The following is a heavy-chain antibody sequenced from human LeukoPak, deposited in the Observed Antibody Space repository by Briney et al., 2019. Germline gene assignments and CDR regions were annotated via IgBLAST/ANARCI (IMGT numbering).Heavy chain of an antibody. CDR1: GFTVSSNF. D-gene: IGHD3-9*01. V-gene: IGHV3-53*01. Sequence: PGGSLRLSCAASGFTVSSNFMSWVRQAPGKGLEWVSVIYSNSRTYYADSVKGRFTISRDNSKNTLYLQMNSLRAEDTAVYYCARDPSVSDWYDILTGYSDWGQGTLVTVSS. CDR2: IYSNSRT. CDR3: ARDPSVSDWYDILTGYSD. J-gene: IGHJ4*02.